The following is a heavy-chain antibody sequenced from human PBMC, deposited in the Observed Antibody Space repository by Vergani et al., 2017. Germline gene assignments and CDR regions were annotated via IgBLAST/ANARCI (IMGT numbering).Heavy chain of an antibody. J-gene: IGHJ3*02. Sequence: QVQLVQSGAEVKKPGASVKVSCKASGYTFTSYDINWVRQATGQGLEWMGWMNPNSGNTGYAQKFQGRVTMTRNTSISTAYMELSSLRSEDTAVYYCARDRGVVVVVAASDAFDIWGQGTMVTVSS. CDR2: MNPNSGNT. D-gene: IGHD2-15*01. CDR3: ARDRGVVVVVAASDAFDI. V-gene: IGHV1-8*01. CDR1: GYTFTSYD.